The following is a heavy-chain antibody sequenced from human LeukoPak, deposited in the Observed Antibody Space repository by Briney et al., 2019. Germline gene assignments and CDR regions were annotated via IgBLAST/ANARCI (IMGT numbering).Heavy chain of an antibody. V-gene: IGHV4-39*07. D-gene: IGHD6-13*01. CDR3: AREGPTYSSSWPYNWFDP. J-gene: IGHJ5*02. Sequence: SETLSLTCTVSGGSISSSSYYWGWIRQPPGKGLEWIGGIHYSGSTYYNPSLKSRVTISVDTSKNQFSLKLSSVTAADTAVYYCAREGPTYSSSWPYNWFDPWGQGTLVTVSS. CDR1: GGSISSSSYY. CDR2: IHYSGST.